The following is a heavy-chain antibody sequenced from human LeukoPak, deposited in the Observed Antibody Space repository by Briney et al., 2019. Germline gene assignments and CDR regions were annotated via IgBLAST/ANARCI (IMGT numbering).Heavy chain of an antibody. D-gene: IGHD3-22*01. V-gene: IGHV3-30*02. J-gene: IGHJ4*02. CDR2: IRYDGSNK. CDR1: GFIFSNYA. Sequence: GGSLRLSCAASGFIFSNYAIHWVRQAPGKGLEWVAFIRYDGSNKYYADSVKGRFTISRDNSKNTLYLQMNSLRAEDTAVYYCAKDHYYDSSGYYDYWGQGTLVTVSS. CDR3: AKDHYYDSSGYYDY.